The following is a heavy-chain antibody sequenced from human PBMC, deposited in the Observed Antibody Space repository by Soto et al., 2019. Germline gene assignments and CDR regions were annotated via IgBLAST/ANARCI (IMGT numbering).Heavy chain of an antibody. D-gene: IGHD2-15*01. J-gene: IGHJ5*01. Sequence: QVQLQESGPGLVKPSQTLSLTCTVSGGSISSGGYYWSWIRQHPGKGLEWIGYIYYSGSTYYNPSLKSRVTISVDTSKNQFSLKLSSVTAPDTDEYYCAREELQLLLDSWGQGTLVTVSS. CDR2: IYYSGST. CDR3: AREELQLLLDS. CDR1: GGSISSGGYY. V-gene: IGHV4-31*03.